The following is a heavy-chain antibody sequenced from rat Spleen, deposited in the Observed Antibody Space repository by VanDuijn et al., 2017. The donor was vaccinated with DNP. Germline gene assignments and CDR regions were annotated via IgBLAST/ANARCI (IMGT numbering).Heavy chain of an antibody. J-gene: IGHJ3*01. CDR1: GYSITSNY. CDR3: ASLWTLTY. CDR2: ISYSGIT. V-gene: IGHV3-1*01. D-gene: IGHD4-6*01. Sequence: EVQLQESGPGLVKPSQSLSLTCSVTGYSITSNYWGWIRKFPGNKMEWMAYISYSGITGFNPSLKSRISITRDTSKNQFFLQLNSVTTEDTAVYYCASLWTLTYWGQGTLVTVSS.